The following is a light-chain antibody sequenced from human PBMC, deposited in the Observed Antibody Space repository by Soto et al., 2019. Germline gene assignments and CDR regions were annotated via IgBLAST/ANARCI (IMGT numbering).Light chain of an antibody. CDR3: QTYDRSMSGYV. J-gene: IGLJ1*01. V-gene: IGLV1-40*01. Sequence: QSVLTQPPSVSGAPGQTITISCTGSSCNIGADYDVHWYQQLPGIAPKLVIYANTNRPSGVPDRFSGSRSGTSASLAITGLQADDEADYYCQTYDRSMSGYVFGTGTKLTVL. CDR1: SCNIGADYD. CDR2: ANT.